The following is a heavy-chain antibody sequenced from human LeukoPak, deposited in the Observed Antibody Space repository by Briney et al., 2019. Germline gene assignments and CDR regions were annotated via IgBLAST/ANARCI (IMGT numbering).Heavy chain of an antibody. V-gene: IGHV3-7*05. Sequence: PGGSLRLSCAASGFTFSSYAMSWVRQAPGKGLEWVANIKEDGSEKYYVDSVKGRFTISRDNAKNSLYLQMNSLRAEDTAVYYCAREIGSAARGRWGQGTLVTVSS. CDR1: GFTFSSYA. J-gene: IGHJ4*02. D-gene: IGHD6-13*01. CDR2: IKEDGSEK. CDR3: AREIGSAARGR.